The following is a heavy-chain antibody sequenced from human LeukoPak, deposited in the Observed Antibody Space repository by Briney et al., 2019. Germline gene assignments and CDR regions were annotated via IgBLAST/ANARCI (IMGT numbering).Heavy chain of an antibody. V-gene: IGHV3-73*01. Sequence: GGSLRLSCAASGFTFSDSAMHWVRQASGKGLEWVGRIKSKAKSYATAYAASVKGRFTISRDGSKNTAYLQMNSLKTEDTAVYYCTSLPPEVPFQHWGQGTLVTVSS. CDR3: TSLPPEVPFQH. CDR1: GFTFSDSA. J-gene: IGHJ1*01. CDR2: IKSKAKSYAT.